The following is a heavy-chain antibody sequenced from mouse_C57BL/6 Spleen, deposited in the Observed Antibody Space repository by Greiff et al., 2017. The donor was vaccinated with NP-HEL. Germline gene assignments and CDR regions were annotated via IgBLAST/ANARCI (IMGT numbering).Heavy chain of an antibody. CDR2: INPSSGYT. Sequence: VQLQQSGAELARPGASVKMSCKASGHTFTSYTMHWVKQRPGQGLEWIGYINPSSGYTKYNQKFKDKATLTADKSSSTAYMQLSSLTSEDSAVYYCARDYGSRVPNYAMYYWGQGTSVTVSS. J-gene: IGHJ4*01. CDR1: GHTFTSYT. V-gene: IGHV1-4*01. D-gene: IGHD1-1*01. CDR3: ARDYGSRVPNYAMYY.